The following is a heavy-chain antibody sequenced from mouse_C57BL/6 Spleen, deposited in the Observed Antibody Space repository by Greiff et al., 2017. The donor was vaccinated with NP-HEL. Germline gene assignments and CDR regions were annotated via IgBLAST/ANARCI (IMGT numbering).Heavy chain of an antibody. D-gene: IGHD1-1*01. CDR1: GFTFSSYG. J-gene: IGHJ4*01. CDR2: ISSGGSYT. V-gene: IGHV5-6*02. CDR3: ARHEITTVVAHYAMDY. Sequence: EVKLVESGGDLVKPGGSLKLSCAASGFTFSSYGMSWVRQTPDKRLEWVATISSGGSYTYYPDSVKGRFTISRDNAKNTLYLQMSSLKSEDTAMYYCARHEITTVVAHYAMDYWGQGTSVTVSS.